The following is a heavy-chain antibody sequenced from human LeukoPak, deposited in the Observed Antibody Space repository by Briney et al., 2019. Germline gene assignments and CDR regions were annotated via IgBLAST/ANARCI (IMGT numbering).Heavy chain of an antibody. D-gene: IGHD3-22*01. Sequence: SETLSLTCTVSGGSISSSSYYWGWLRQPPGKGLEWIGSIYYSGGTYYNPSLKSRVTISVDTSKNQFSLKLSSVTAADTAVYYCARKSVLGYYYDSSGYLFDPWGQGTLVTVSS. J-gene: IGHJ5*02. CDR3: ARKSVLGYYYDSSGYLFDP. CDR1: GGSISSSSYY. V-gene: IGHV4-39*07. CDR2: IYYSGGT.